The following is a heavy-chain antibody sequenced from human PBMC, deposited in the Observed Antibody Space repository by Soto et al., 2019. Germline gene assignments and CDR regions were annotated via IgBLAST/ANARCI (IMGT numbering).Heavy chain of an antibody. J-gene: IGHJ4*02. Sequence: ASVKVSCKTSGYTFAAYYIHWIRQAPGQGLEWMGWINPTSGGTVYAQNFQDRVTMTRETSISTAYMELRRLNSDDTAVYYCARDPDYGDYWGYFFDSWGQGTPVTVSS. CDR2: INPTSGGT. CDR3: ARDPDYGDYWGYFFDS. V-gene: IGHV1-2*02. D-gene: IGHD4-17*01. CDR1: GYTFAAYY.